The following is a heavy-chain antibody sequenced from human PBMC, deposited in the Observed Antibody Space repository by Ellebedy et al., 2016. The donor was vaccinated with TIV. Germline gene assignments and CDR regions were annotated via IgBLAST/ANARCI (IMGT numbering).Heavy chain of an antibody. V-gene: IGHV3-23*01. CDR2: ITESGGNT. Sequence: PGGSLRLSCAASGLTFSSHAMSWVRQAPGKGLEWVSSITESGGNTYYADSVKGRFTISRDKSKNPLYLQMNSLRAGDTAVYYCARDPVGVGPDVDIWGQGTMVTVYS. D-gene: IGHD4-23*01. J-gene: IGHJ3*02. CDR1: GLTFSSHA. CDR3: ARDPVGVGPDVDI.